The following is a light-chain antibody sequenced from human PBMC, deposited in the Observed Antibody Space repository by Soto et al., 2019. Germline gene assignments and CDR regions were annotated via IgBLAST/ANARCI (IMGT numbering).Light chain of an antibody. J-gene: IGLJ1*01. CDR1: TGAVTRDHY. Sequence: QAVATQEPSLTVSPGGTVTPTCTSSTGAVTRDHYPNWFQQKLGLAPRSLIYSISNRHSWTPARFSGSLLVAKAALTLSGVHPEDEAEYYCLLYYGGVYVFGTGTKLAVL. CDR3: LLYYGGVYV. V-gene: IGLV7-43*01. CDR2: SIS.